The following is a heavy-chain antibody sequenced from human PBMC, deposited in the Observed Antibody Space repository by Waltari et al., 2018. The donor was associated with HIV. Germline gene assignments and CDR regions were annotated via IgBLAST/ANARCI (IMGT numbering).Heavy chain of an antibody. J-gene: IGHJ4*02. CDR3: ARVHFIAGRRYFES. CDR2: IKHDGSET. CDR1: GFTFSSNF. Sequence: EVQLVESGGSLIQPGGSLRVSCTASGFTFSSNFMTWIRQAPGKVLEWVANIKHDGSETSYVDSVKCRFTISRDNAKISLFLQMNRLRAEDTAVYYCARVHFIAGRRYFESWGQGTLVTVSS. D-gene: IGHD6-6*01. V-gene: IGHV3-7*01.